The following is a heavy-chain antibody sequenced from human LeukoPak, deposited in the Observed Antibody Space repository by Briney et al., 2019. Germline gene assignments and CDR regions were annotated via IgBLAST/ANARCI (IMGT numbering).Heavy chain of an antibody. CDR2: ISRNSGRR. J-gene: IGHJ6*02. D-gene: IGHD2-2*01. V-gene: IGHV3-9*01. Sequence: PGGSLRLSCAASGFTFDDYAMHWVRQAPGKGLEWVSGISRNSGRRDYADSVKRRFTISRANAKNSLHLQMSSLRPEETALYYCAKDWCGGCSSSSCSETAIYNYGMDLWGQGTTVTVSS. CDR3: AKDWCGGCSSSSCSETAIYNYGMDL. CDR1: GFTFDDYA.